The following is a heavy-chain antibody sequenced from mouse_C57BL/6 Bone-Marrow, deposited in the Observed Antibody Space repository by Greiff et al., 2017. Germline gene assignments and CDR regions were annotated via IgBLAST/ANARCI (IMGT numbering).Heavy chain of an antibody. CDR3: ARQDYYGSSSLYY. CDR1: GFTFSSYG. J-gene: IGHJ2*01. V-gene: IGHV5-6*01. Sequence: EVQLVESGGDLVKPGGSLKLSCAASGFTFSSYGMSWVRQTPDKRLEWVATISSGGSYTYYPDSVKGRFTISRDNAKNTLYLQMSSLKSEDTAMYYCARQDYYGSSSLYYWGQGTTLTVSS. CDR2: ISSGGSYT. D-gene: IGHD1-1*01.